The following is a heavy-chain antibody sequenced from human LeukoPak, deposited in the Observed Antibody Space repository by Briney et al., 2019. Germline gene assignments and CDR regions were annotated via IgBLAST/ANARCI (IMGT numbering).Heavy chain of an antibody. CDR3: ARGGATIAVAPSH. V-gene: IGHV1-69*04. CDR1: GGTFSSYA. D-gene: IGHD6-19*01. CDR2: IIPVFDIR. J-gene: IGHJ4*02. Sequence: GASVKVSCKASGGTFSSYAINWVRQAPGQGLEWMGRIIPVFDIRNYAQKFQGRVTITADTSTSTAYMELSSLRFEDTALYFCARGGATIAVAPSHWGQGTLVTVSS.